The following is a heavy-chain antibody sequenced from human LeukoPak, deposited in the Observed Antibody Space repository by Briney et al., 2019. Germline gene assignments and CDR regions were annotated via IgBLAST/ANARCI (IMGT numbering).Heavy chain of an antibody. J-gene: IGHJ6*02. D-gene: IGHD2-2*01. CDR3: AKPAISHCSSTSCYGYYYYGMDV. CDR2: ISGSGGST. CDR1: GFTFSSYA. V-gene: IGHV3-23*01. Sequence: PGGSLRLSCAASGFTFSSYAMSWVRQAPGKGLEWVSAISGSGGSTYYADSVKGRFTISRDYSKNTLYLQMNSLRAEDTAVYYCAKPAISHCSSTSCYGYYYYGMDVWGQGTTVTVSS.